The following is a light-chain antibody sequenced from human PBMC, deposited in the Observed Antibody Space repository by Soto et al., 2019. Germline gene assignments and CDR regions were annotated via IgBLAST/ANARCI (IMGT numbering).Light chain of an antibody. Sequence: QSVLTQPPSASGSPGQSVPISCIGTRIDVGGYHYVSWYQQHPGKAPKLMIHEVTKRPSGVPDRFSGSKSGNTASLTVSGLQGEDEADYYCSSYAGSNNLVFGGGTKVTVL. CDR1: RIDVGGYHY. V-gene: IGLV2-8*01. CDR2: EVT. CDR3: SSYAGSNNLV. J-gene: IGLJ2*01.